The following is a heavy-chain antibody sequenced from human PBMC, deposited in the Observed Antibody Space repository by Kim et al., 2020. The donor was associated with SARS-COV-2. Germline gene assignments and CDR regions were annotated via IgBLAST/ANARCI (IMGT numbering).Heavy chain of an antibody. D-gene: IGHD6-13*01. Sequence: SVKVSCKASGGTFSSYAISWVRQAPGQGLEWMGGVIPIFGTANYAQKFQGRVTITADESTSTAYMELSSLGSEDTAVYYCARVGAAADYFDYWGQGTLVTVSS. CDR1: GGTFSSYA. J-gene: IGHJ4*02. CDR2: VIPIFGTA. CDR3: ARVGAAADYFDY. V-gene: IGHV1-69*13.